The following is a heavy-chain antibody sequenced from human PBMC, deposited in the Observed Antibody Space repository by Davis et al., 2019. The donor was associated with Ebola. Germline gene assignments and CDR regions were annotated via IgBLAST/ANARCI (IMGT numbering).Heavy chain of an antibody. D-gene: IGHD6-13*01. CDR3: ARDNSSRYYYYGMDV. J-gene: IGHJ6*02. Sequence: GGSLRLSCAGSGFTVNNNYMTWVRQAPGKGLEWVSIIYYGDSTFYTDSVKGRFTISRDNSKNTLYLQMNSLRAEDTAVYYCARDNSSRYYYYGMDVWGQGTTVTVSS. CDR2: IYYGDST. V-gene: IGHV3-53*05. CDR1: GFTVNNNY.